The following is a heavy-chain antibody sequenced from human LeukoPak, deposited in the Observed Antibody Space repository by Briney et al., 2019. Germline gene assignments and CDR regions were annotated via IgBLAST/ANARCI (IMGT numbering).Heavy chain of an antibody. Sequence: SETLSLTCTVSGGSISSSSYYWGWIRQPPGKVLYWNGSIYYSGSTYYNPSLKSRVTISVDTSKNQFSLKLSSVTAADTAVYYCARNKAAAGKGWFDPWGQGTLVTVSS. D-gene: IGHD6-13*01. V-gene: IGHV4-39*01. CDR1: GGSISSSSYY. CDR3: ARNKAAAGKGWFDP. CDR2: IYYSGST. J-gene: IGHJ5*02.